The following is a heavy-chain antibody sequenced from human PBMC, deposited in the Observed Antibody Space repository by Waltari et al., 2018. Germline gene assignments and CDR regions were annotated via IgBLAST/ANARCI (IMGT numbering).Heavy chain of an antibody. J-gene: IGHJ4*02. Sequence: QVQLVESGGGVVQPGRSLRLSCAASGFTFSSYAMHWVRQAPGKGLEWVAVISYDGSNKYYADSVKGRFTISRDNSKNTLYLQMNSLRAEDTAVYYCARVRAGDYADYWGQGTLVTVSS. CDR2: ISYDGSNK. D-gene: IGHD4-17*01. V-gene: IGHV3-30-3*01. CDR3: ARVRAGDYADY. CDR1: GFTFSSYA.